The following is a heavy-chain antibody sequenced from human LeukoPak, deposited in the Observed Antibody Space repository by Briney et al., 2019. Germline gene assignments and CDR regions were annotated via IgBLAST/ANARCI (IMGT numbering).Heavy chain of an antibody. CDR2: IYTSGST. CDR3: ARETNYYGSGSYYIYYFDY. D-gene: IGHD3-10*01. J-gene: IGHJ4*02. CDR1: GGSISSYY. V-gene: IGHV4-4*07. Sequence: KPSETLSLTCTVSGGSISSYYWSWIRQPAGKGLEWIGRIYTSGSTNYNPSLKSRVTMSVDTSKNQFSLKLSSVTAADTAVYYCARETNYYGSGSYYIYYFDYWGQGTLVTVSS.